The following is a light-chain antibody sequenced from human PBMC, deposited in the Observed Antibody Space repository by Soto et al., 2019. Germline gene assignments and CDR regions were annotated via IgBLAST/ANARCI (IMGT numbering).Light chain of an antibody. CDR1: QGISKY. CDR3: QKYASAPLT. CDR2: AAS. Sequence: DIQMTQSPSSLSASVGDRVTITCRASQGISKYLAWYQQKPGKVPKLLIYAASTLQSGVPSRFSGSGSGTDFTLTISSLQPEDVATYYCQKYASAPLTFGPGTKVDVK. V-gene: IGKV1-27*01. J-gene: IGKJ3*01.